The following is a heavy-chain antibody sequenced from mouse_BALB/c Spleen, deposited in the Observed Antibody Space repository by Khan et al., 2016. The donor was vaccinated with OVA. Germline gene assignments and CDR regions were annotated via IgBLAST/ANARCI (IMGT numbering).Heavy chain of an antibody. D-gene: IGHD1-1*01. CDR2: IYPFNDDT. CDR1: GYTFTSYV. V-gene: IGHV1S136*01. J-gene: IGHJ3*01. Sequence: VQLKESGPELVKPGASVKMSCKASGYTFTSYVMHWVKQKPGLGLEWIGYIYPFNDDTKYNEKFKGKATLTSDKSSSTAYMELRSLTSEDSAVYYCAPVGNYYVSFAYWGQGTLVTVSA. CDR3: APVGNYYVSFAY.